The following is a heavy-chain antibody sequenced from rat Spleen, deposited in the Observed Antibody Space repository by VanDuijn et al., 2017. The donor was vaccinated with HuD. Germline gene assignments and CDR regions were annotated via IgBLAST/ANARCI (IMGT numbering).Heavy chain of an antibody. CDR1: GFTFSDYY. CDR3: ATGLFPRAAIFAH. J-gene: IGHJ3*01. Sequence: EVHLAVSGGGLVQPGGSLILSCAASGFTFSDYYMAWVRQAPKKGLEWVAYISSGGGDTYYRDSVQGRFIISRDNARSPLYLQIDSLRSEDTATYYCATGLFPRAAIFAHWGQGTLVTVSS. V-gene: IGHV5-27*01. D-gene: IGHD1-2*01. CDR2: ISSGGGDT.